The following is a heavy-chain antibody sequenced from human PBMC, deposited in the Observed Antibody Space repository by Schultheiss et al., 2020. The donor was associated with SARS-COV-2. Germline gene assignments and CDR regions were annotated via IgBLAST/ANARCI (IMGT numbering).Heavy chain of an antibody. CDR1: GLIFSNYG. J-gene: IGHJ4*02. CDR3: ARLYCGGDCYPFDY. CDR2: ISFDGNNK. Sequence: GGSLRLSCAASGLIFSNYGMHWVRQAPGKGLEWVTVISFDGNNKYYADSVKGRFTISRDNSKNTLYLQMNSLRAEDTAVYYCARLYCGGDCYPFDYWGQGTLVTVSS. D-gene: IGHD2-21*02. V-gene: IGHV3-30*03.